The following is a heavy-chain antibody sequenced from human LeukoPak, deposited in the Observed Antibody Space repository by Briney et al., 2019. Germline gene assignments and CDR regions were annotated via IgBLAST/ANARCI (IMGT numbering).Heavy chain of an antibody. D-gene: IGHD6-19*01. CDR3: VRDGYGSGLNGGRWFDP. Sequence: GGSLRLSCAASGFTVSSNYMSWVRQAPGKGLEWVSVIYSGGSTYYADSVKGRFTISRDNSKNTLYLQMNSLGAEDTAVYYCVRDGYGSGLNGGRWFDPWGQGTLVTVSS. CDR1: GFTVSSNY. V-gene: IGHV3-53*01. CDR2: IYSGGST. J-gene: IGHJ5*02.